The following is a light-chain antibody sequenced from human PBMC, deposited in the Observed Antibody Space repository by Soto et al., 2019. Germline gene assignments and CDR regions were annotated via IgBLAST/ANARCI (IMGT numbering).Light chain of an antibody. CDR3: QRLSHA. J-gene: IGKJ4*01. V-gene: IGKV1-33*01. Sequence: DIKMTQAPSSLSASVGDRVSLTCQASQDISNDVNWYQQKPGKATELLIYDASKLETGVPSRISGSGSGTDFTLTISSLPPDDFATCYCQRLSHAFGGGTKVEIK. CDR2: DAS. CDR1: QDISND.